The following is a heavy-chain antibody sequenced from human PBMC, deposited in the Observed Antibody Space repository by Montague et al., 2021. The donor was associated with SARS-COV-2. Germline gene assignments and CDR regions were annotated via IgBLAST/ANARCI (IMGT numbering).Heavy chain of an antibody. V-gene: IGHV1-8*01. CDR3: ARGRITMVRGVIIDNLFDY. J-gene: IGHJ4*02. Sequence: SVKVSCKASGYTLTSYDINWVRQATGQGLKWMGWMNPNSGNTGYAQRFQGRVTMTRNTSISTAYMELSSLRSEGTAVYYCARGRITMVRGVIIDNLFDYWGQGTLVTVSS. D-gene: IGHD3-10*01. CDR1: GYTLTSYD. CDR2: MNPNSGNT.